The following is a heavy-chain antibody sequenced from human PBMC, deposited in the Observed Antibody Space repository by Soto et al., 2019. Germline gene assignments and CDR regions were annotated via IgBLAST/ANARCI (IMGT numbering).Heavy chain of an antibody. CDR2: IIPIFGTA. V-gene: IGHV1-69*13. Sequence: SVKVSCKASGGTFSSYAISWVRQAPGQGLEWMGGIIPIFGTANYAQKFQGRVTITADESTSTAYMELSSLRSEDTAVYYCARAGYCSGGSCYPTYGYYYYYYGMDVWGQGTTVTVSS. CDR1: GGTFSSYA. CDR3: ARAGYCSGGSCYPTYGYYYYYYGMDV. D-gene: IGHD2-15*01. J-gene: IGHJ6*02.